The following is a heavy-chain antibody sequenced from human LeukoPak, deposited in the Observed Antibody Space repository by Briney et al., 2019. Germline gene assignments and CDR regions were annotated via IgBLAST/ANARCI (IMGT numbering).Heavy chain of an antibody. Sequence: GRSLRLSCAASGFIFSSYAMHWVRQAPGKGLEWVSGLSASGGITYYADSVKGRFTISRDNSKNKLYLQMNSLRAEDTAVYYCAKTSGATPYYYYMDVWGKGDTVTVSS. V-gene: IGHV3-23*01. D-gene: IGHD3-10*01. CDR3: AKTSGATPYYYYMDV. J-gene: IGHJ6*03. CDR1: GFIFSSYA. CDR2: LSASGGIT.